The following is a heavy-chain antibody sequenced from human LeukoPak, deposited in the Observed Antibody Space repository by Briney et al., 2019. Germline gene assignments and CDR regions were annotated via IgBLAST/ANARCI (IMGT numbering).Heavy chain of an antibody. J-gene: IGHJ4*02. CDR1: GFTFSSYG. D-gene: IGHD3-22*01. CDR3: ARGDSSGYYYPPSYYFDY. CDR2: IWYDGSNK. V-gene: IGHV3-33*01. Sequence: GGSLRLSCAASGFTFSSYGMRWVRQAPGKGLGWVAVIWYDGSNKYYADSVKGRFTISRDNSKNTLYLQMNSLRAEDTAVYYCARGDSSGYYYPPSYYFDYWGQGTLVTVSS.